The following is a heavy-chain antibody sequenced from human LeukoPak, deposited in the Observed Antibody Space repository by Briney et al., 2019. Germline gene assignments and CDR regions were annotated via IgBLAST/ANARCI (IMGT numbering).Heavy chain of an antibody. CDR2: INSDGRTT. CDR3: AREGYYDSSGYSIRFSY. CDR1: GFTFSSYW. D-gene: IGHD3-22*01. J-gene: IGHJ4*02. Sequence: GGSLRLSCAASGFTFSSYWMHWVRQAPGKGLVWVSRINSDGRTTIYADSEKGRFTISRDNANNTLYLQMNSLRAEDTAVYYCAREGYYDSSGYSIRFSYWGQGTLVTVSS. V-gene: IGHV3-74*01.